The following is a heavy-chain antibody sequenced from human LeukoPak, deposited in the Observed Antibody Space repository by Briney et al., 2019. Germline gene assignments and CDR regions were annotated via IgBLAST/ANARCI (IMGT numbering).Heavy chain of an antibody. CDR1: GGTFSSYA. CDR2: IIPIFGTA. J-gene: IGHJ4*02. V-gene: IGHV1-69*13. CDR3: ARENSGPYYFDY. D-gene: IGHD2/OR15-2a*01. Sequence: SVKVSCKASGGTFSSYAISWVRQAPGQGLEWMGGIIPIFGTANYAQKFQGRVTITADESTSTAYMELSSLRSEDTAVYYCARENSGPYYFDYWGQGTLVTVSS.